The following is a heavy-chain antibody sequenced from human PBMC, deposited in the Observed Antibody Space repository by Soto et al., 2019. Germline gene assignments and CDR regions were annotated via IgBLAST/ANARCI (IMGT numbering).Heavy chain of an antibody. CDR3: ARQQSKDGYNPSYFVY. CDR1: GYSFTSNW. CDR2: IYPGDSDT. Sequence: PGESLKISCKGSGYSFTSNWVGWVRQMPGKGLEWVGIIYPGDSDTRYSPSFQGHVTISADKSISTAYLQWGSLKASDTAIYYCARQQSKDGYNPSYFVYWGQGTTGTSPQ. V-gene: IGHV5-51*01. J-gene: IGHJ4*02. D-gene: IGHD5-12*01.